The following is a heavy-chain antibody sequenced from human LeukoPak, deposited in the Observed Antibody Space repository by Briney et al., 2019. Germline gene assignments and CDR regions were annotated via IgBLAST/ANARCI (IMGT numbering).Heavy chain of an antibody. CDR2: ITSSTTTI. CDR1: GFTFSDSN. V-gene: IGHV3-48*01. J-gene: IGHJ3*02. CDR3: ARSRGSYNAFDI. Sequence: PGGSLRLSCAASGFTFSDSNMDWVRQVPGKGLEWVSYITSSTTTIYYADSVKGRFTISRDNAKNSLYLQMNSLRAEDTAIYYCARSRGSYNAFDIWGQGTMVTVSS. D-gene: IGHD3-16*01.